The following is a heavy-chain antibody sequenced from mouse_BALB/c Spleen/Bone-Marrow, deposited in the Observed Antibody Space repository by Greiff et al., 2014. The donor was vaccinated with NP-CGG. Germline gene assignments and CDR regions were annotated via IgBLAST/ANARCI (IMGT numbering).Heavy chain of an antibody. CDR1: GYTFTSYY. CDR3: TRSYYGNYFDV. V-gene: IGHV1S81*02. J-gene: IGHJ1*01. Sequence: QVQLQQSGVELVKPGASVKLSCKASGYTFTSYYMYWVKQRPGQGLEWIGEINPSNGGTNFNEKFKSKATLTVDKSSSTAYMQLSSLTSEDSAVYYCTRSYYGNYFDVWGAGTTFTVSS. D-gene: IGHD2-1*01. CDR2: INPSNGGT.